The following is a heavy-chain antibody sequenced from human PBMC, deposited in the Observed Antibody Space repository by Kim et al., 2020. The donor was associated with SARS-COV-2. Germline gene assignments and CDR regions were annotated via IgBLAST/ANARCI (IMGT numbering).Heavy chain of an antibody. D-gene: IGHD3-10*01. J-gene: IGHJ4*02. CDR3: AGWVWFGESHFDY. Sequence: YQPSLTSRVTISVDTSKNQFSLKLGSVTAADPAVYYCAGWVWFGESHFDYWGQGTLVTVSS. V-gene: IGHV4-39*01.